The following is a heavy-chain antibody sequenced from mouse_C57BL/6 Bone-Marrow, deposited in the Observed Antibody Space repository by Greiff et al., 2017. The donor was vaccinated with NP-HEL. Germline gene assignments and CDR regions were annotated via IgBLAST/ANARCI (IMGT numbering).Heavy chain of an antibody. CDR2: INPNNGGT. D-gene: IGHD1-1*01. CDR3: ARDTTVVVLYWYFEV. J-gene: IGHJ1*03. Sequence: VQLQQSGPELVKPGASVKISCKASGYTFTDYYMNWVKQSHGKSLEWIGDINPNNGGTSYNQKFKGKATLTVDKSSSTAYMELRSLTSEDSAVYYGARDTTVVVLYWYFEVWGTGTTVTVSS. CDR1: GYTFTDYY. V-gene: IGHV1-26*01.